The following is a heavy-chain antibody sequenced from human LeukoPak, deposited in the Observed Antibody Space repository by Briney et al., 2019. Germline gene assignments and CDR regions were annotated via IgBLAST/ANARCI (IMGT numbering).Heavy chain of an antibody. CDR3: GSSSSWSYIDY. D-gene: IGHD6-13*01. V-gene: IGHV3-74*01. J-gene: IGHJ4*02. Sequence: GGSLRLSCAASGFTFSSHWMHWVRQAPGKGLVWVSRITSDGTSTIYANSVKGRFTISRDNAKNALYLQMNSLRAEDTAVYYCGSSSSWSYIDYWGQGTLVTVSS. CDR1: GFTFSSHW. CDR2: ITSDGTST.